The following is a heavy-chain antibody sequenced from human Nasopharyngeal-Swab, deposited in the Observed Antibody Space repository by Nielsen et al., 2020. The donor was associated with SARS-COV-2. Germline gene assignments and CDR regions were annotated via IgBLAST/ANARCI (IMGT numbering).Heavy chain of an antibody. J-gene: IGHJ4*02. Sequence: WVRQAPGQGLEWMGWMNPKSGVTSYAQKFQGRVTMTWDTSTSTAYMELSRLRSDDTAVYYCARDATGDEYFDYWAREPWSPSPQ. CDR3: ARDATGDEYFDY. V-gene: IGHV1-2*02. D-gene: IGHD7-27*01. CDR2: MNPKSGVT.